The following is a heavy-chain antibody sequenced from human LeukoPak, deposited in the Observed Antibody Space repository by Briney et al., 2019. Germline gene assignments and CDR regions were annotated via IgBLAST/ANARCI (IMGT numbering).Heavy chain of an antibody. V-gene: IGHV1-2*02. CDR2: INPNSGGT. CDR1: GYTFTGYY. J-gene: IGHJ6*02. Sequence: GASVKVSCKASGYTFTGYYMHWVRQAPGQGLEWMGWINPNSGGTNYAQKFQGRVTMTRDTSISTAYMELSRMRSDDTAVYYCARESTGIAAAGTRYYGMDVWGQGTTVTVSS. D-gene: IGHD6-13*01. CDR3: ARESTGIAAAGTRYYGMDV.